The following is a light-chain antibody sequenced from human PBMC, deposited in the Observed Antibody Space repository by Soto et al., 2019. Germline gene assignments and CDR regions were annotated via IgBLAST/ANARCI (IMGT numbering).Light chain of an antibody. J-gene: IGKJ1*01. CDR3: QQRSATWT. CDR2: GAS. V-gene: IGKV3-11*01. CDR1: QSVSNY. Sequence: EIVLTQSPATLSLSPGEGATVSCRTSQSVSNYLAWYQQKPGQAPTLLIYGASNRATGIPARFSGSWSGTDFSLTISSLQPEDFAVYYCQQRSATWTFGQGTKVDIK.